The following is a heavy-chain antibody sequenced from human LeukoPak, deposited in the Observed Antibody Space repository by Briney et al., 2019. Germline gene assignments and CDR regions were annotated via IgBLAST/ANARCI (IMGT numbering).Heavy chain of an antibody. CDR2: INPNSGGT. D-gene: IGHD2-8*01. J-gene: IGHJ4*02. V-gene: IGHV1-2*02. Sequence: ASVKVSCKASGYTFIGYYMHWVRQAPGQGLEWMGWINPNSGGTNYAQKFQGRVTMTRDTSISTAYMELSRLRSDDTAVYYCARWGGHCTSGLCYYFDCWGQGTLVTVSS. CDR3: ARWGGHCTSGLCYYFDC. CDR1: GYTFIGYY.